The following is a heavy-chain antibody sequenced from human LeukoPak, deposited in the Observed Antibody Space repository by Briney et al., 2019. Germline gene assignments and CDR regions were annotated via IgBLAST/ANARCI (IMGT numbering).Heavy chain of an antibody. J-gene: IGHJ5*02. V-gene: IGHV4-59*12. CDR1: GGSISSYY. D-gene: IGHD4-17*01. Sequence: SQTLSLTCTVSGGSISSYYWSWIRQPPGKGLEWIGYIYYSGSTNYKSSLKSRVTISVDTSKNQFSLKLSSVTAADTAVYYCARARDDYGDGGRWFDPWGQGTLVTVSS. CDR2: IYYSGST. CDR3: ARARDDYGDGGRWFDP.